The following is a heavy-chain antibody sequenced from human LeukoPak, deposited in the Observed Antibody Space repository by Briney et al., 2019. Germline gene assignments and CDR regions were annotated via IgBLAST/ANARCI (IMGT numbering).Heavy chain of an antibody. J-gene: IGHJ4*02. CDR1: GGTFSSYA. Sequence: ASVKVSCKASGGTFSSYAISWVRQAPGQGLEWMGIINPSGGGTSYAQKFQGRVTMTRDTSTSTVYMELSSLRSEDTAVYYCARGYSGFEAYWGQGTLVTVSS. V-gene: IGHV1-46*01. CDR2: INPSGGGT. CDR3: ARGYSGFEAY. D-gene: IGHD5-12*01.